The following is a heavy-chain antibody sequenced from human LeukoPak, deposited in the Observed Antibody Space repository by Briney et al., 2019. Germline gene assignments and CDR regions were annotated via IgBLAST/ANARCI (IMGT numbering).Heavy chain of an antibody. V-gene: IGHV3-23*01. Sequence: GGALRLSCTASGFTFSNYAMSRVRQAPGQGLEWVSTISGSGINTYYPDSVKGRSSISRDNSKTTLYLQINSLRAEDTAVYYCGLLGSLKLGVAGHYWYFNLWGRGTLVTVSS. CDR1: GFTFSNYA. D-gene: IGHD6-19*01. CDR2: ISGSGINT. CDR3: GLLGSLKLGVAGHYWYFNL. J-gene: IGHJ2*01.